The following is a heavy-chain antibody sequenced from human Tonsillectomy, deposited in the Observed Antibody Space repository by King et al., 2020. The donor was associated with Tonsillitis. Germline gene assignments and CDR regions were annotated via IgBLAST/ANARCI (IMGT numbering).Heavy chain of an antibody. CDR3: VRRGNKGEYRDLYFDY. D-gene: IGHD1/OR15-1a*01. J-gene: IGHJ4*02. CDR1: GYNFSTYW. Sequence: VQLVESGAEVKKPGESLKISCPGSGYNFSTYWIGWVRRMPGKGLEWMGIIYPGDSDTRYSPSFQGQVSISVDKSTTTAYLQWSSLTALDTAMYYCVRRGNKGEYRDLYFDYRSQPSQVTVAS. V-gene: IGHV5-51*01. CDR2: IYPGDSDT.